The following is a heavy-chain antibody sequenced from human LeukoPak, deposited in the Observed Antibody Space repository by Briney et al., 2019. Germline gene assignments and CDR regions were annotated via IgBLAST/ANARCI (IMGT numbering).Heavy chain of an antibody. V-gene: IGHV4-34*01. CDR2: INHSGST. CDR3: ASISGWYYFDY. Sequence: SETLSLTCAVYGGSFSGYYWSWIRQPPGKGLEWIGEINHSGSTNYNPSLKSRVTISVDTSKNQFSLKLSSVTAADTAVYYCASISGWYYFDYWGQGTLVTVSS. J-gene: IGHJ4*02. D-gene: IGHD6-19*01. CDR1: GGSFSGYY.